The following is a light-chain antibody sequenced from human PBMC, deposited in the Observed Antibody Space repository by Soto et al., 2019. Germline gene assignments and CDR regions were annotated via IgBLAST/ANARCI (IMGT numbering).Light chain of an antibody. J-gene: IGLJ2*01. CDR1: SSDVGSYNL. CDR3: CSYAGSTTWV. CDR2: EAS. V-gene: IGLV2-23*01. Sequence: QSALTQPASVSGSPGQSIXIXXTGTSSDVGSYNLVSWYQQYPGKAPKLMIYEASKRPSGVSNRFSGSKSGNTASLTISGLQTEDEADYYCCSYAGSTTWVFGGGTKLTVL.